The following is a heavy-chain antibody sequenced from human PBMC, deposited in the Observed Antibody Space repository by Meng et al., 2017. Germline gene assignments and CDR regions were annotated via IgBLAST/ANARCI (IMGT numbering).Heavy chain of an antibody. D-gene: IGHD6-25*01. CDR1: GYNFPDYY. J-gene: IGHJ4*02. CDR2: INPKSGDT. CDR3: ARDEDISAAGKLFGDY. Sequence: HVEPVQSGAEVKKPGASVKVSCKPSGYNFPDYYIHWVRRAPGQGLEWMGRINPKSGDTHYAQKFQARVTMTGDTSISTAYMELSGLRSDDTAMYYCARDEDISAAGKLFGDYWGQGTLVTVSS. V-gene: IGHV1-2*06.